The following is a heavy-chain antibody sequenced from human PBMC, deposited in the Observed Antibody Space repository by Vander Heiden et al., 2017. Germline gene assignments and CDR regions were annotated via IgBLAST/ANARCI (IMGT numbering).Heavy chain of an antibody. D-gene: IGHD2-8*01. CDR3: ARPLIRYCTNGVCYTDDY. V-gene: IGHV5-51*01. J-gene: IGHJ4*02. Sequence: EVQLVQSGAEVKKPGESLKISCKGSGYSFTSYWNGWLRQMPGKGLAWMGIIYPGDSDTRYSPSFQGQVTISADKSISTAYLQWSSLKASDTAMYYCARPLIRYCTNGVCYTDDYWGQGTLVTVSS. CDR2: IYPGDSDT. CDR1: GYSFTSYW.